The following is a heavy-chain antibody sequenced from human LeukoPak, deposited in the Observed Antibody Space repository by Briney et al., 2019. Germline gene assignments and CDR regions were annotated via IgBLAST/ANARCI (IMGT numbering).Heavy chain of an antibody. J-gene: IGHJ4*02. D-gene: IGHD6-6*01. V-gene: IGHV3-30*04. CDR3: ARGNWQLGWD. Sequence: GGSLRLSCAASGFTFSSYAMHWVRQAPGKGLEWVAVISYDGSNKYYADSVKGRFTISRDNSKNTLYLQMNSLRAEDTAVYYCARGNWQLGWDWGQGTLVTVSS. CDR2: ISYDGSNK. CDR1: GFTFSSYA.